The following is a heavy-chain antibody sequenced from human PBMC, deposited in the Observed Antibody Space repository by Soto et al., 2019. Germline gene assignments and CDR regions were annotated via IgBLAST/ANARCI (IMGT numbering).Heavy chain of an antibody. CDR1: GYTFTSYG. CDR3: ARVDCSGGSYYYGMDV. D-gene: IGHD2-15*01. J-gene: IGHJ6*02. Sequence: QVQLVQSGAEVKKPGASVKVSCKASGYTFTSYGISWVRQAPGQGLEWMGWISAYNGNTNYAQKLQGRVTMTTDTSTSTADMELRSLRSDDTAVYYCARVDCSGGSYYYGMDVWGQGTTVTVSS. CDR2: ISAYNGNT. V-gene: IGHV1-18*01.